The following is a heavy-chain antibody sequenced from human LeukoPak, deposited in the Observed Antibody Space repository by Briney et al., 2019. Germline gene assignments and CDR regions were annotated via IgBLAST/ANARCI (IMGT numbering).Heavy chain of an antibody. J-gene: IGHJ3*02. CDR1: GFTFSRYS. CDR2: INSDGIYI. CDR3: ARGINWNDWDACDI. D-gene: IGHD1-20*01. Sequence: GGSLRLSCAASGFTFSRYSMNWVRQAPGKGLEWVASINSDGIYIYYADSVRGRFTISRDNAKNSLYLDMNKQRVDDTAVYYCARGINWNDWDACDIWGQGTMVTDSS. V-gene: IGHV3-21*01.